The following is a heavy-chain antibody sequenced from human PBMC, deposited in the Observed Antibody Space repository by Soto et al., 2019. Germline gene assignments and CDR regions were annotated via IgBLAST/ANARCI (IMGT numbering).Heavy chain of an antibody. D-gene: IGHD5-12*01. Sequence: PVGSLRLPCASSGFNFINYALRSVREATGKGWQRVSGLCGGGGRTYYADSVRGRFTTSRDNPKITLYLQMNSLRAEDTAVYYCARDKDIVAMFDYWGQGNLVTVSS. CDR1: GFNFINYA. CDR2: LCGGGGRT. CDR3: ARDKDIVAMFDY. J-gene: IGHJ4*02. V-gene: IGHV3-23*01.